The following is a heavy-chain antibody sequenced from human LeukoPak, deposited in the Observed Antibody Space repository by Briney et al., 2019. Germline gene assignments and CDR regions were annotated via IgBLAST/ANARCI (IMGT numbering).Heavy chain of an antibody. V-gene: IGHV3-23*01. CDR1: GFTFSSYA. CDR2: ISGSGGST. J-gene: IGHJ4*02. D-gene: IGHD3-10*01. Sequence: PGGSLRLSCAASGFTFSSYAMSWVRQAPGKGLEWVSAISGSGGSTYYADSVKGRFTISRDNSKNTLYLQMNSLRAEDTAVYYCAKDHHYYGSGSYRKHFDYWGQGTLVTVSS. CDR3: AKDHHYYGSGSYRKHFDY.